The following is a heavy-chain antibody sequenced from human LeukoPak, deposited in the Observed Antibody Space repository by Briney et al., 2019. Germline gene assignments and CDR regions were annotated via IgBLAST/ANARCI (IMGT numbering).Heavy chain of an antibody. CDR2: IGTAGDT. D-gene: IGHD1-7*01. J-gene: IGHJ3*02. Sequence: GSLRLSCAASGFTFSSYDMHWVRQATGKGLEWVSAIGTAGDTYYPGSVKGRFTISRENAKNSLYLQMNSLRAEDTAVYYCARGTSPLGAFDIWGQGTMVTVSS. CDR3: ARGTSPLGAFDI. V-gene: IGHV3-13*01. CDR1: GFTFSSYD.